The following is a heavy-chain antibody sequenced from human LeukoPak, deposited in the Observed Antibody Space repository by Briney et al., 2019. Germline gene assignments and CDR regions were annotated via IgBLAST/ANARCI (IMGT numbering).Heavy chain of an antibody. D-gene: IGHD3-10*01. CDR3: ARDVVRGVYGMDV. V-gene: IGHV3-48*03. CDR2: ISSSGSTI. J-gene: IGHJ6*04. CDR1: GFTFSSYE. Sequence: GGSLRLSCAASGFTFSSYEMNWVRQAPRKGLEWVSYISSSGSTIYYADSVKGRFTISRDNAKNSLYLQMNSLRAEDTAVYYCARDVVRGVYGMDVWGKGTTVTVSS.